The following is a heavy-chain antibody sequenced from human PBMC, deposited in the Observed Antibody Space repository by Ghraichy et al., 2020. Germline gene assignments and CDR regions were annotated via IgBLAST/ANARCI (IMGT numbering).Heavy chain of an antibody. Sequence: GGSLRLSCAASGFSVKNAWMSWVRQAPGMGLEWVGRIKSKTGGGTTDYSAPVRGRFTISRDDSQNTLYLQMNSLKIEDTAVYYCTTDPDYDILTGYYTTPLDYWGQGTLVTVSS. CDR3: TTDPDYDILTGYYTTPLDY. J-gene: IGHJ4*02. CDR1: GFSVKNAW. V-gene: IGHV3-15*01. CDR2: IKSKTGGGTT. D-gene: IGHD3-9*01.